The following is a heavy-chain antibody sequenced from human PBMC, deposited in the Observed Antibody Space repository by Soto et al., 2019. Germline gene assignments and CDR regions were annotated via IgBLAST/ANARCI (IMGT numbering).Heavy chain of an antibody. J-gene: IGHJ4*02. Sequence: QVQLVQSGGEVKKPGASVNISCKATGYTFISYSITWVRKAPGQGLEWMGWISTYNGNTKYAQSLQGRVTLTRDTSTNTAFMEIRGLRSDDTAIYYCAREGAHSTGWYDYFDQWGQGTLVAVSS. D-gene: IGHD6-13*01. CDR2: ISTYNGNT. CDR1: GYTFISYS. V-gene: IGHV1-18*04. CDR3: AREGAHSTGWYDYFDQ.